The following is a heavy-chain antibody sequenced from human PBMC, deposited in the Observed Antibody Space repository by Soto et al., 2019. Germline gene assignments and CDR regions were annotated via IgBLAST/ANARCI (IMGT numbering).Heavy chain of an antibody. V-gene: IGHV4-34*01. J-gene: IGHJ4*02. CDR3: ASGDYSQTGDFVY. Sequence: KPSETLSLTCTVYGGSFSSYYWSWIRQPPGKGLEWIGEINHSGSTNYNPSLKSRVTLSVDTSKNQFSLKLSAVTAADTAVYYCASGDYSQTGDFVYWGQGALVTVSS. CDR1: GGSFSSYY. CDR2: INHSGST. D-gene: IGHD4-4*01.